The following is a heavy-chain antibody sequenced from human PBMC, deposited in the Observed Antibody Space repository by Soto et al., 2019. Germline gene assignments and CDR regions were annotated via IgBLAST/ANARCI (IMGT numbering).Heavy chain of an antibody. CDR3: ASQALGIAVAGTYFQH. D-gene: IGHD6-19*01. J-gene: IGHJ1*01. CDR2: ISGSGGST. V-gene: IGHV3-23*01. CDR1: GFTFSSYA. Sequence: PGGSLRLSCAASGFTFSSYAMSWVRQAPGKGLEWVSAISGSGGSTYYADSVKGRFTISRDNSKNTLYLQMNSLRAEDTAVYYCASQALGIAVAGTYFQHWGQGTLVTVSS.